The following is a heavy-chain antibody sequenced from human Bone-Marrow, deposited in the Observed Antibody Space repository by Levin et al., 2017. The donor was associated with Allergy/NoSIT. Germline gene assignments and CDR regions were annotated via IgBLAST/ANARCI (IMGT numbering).Heavy chain of an antibody. Sequence: PSETLSLTCSVSGNSVNSGDYYWSWIRQHPGKGLEWLGNIYYRGTTYYNPSLKSRLTILIDASKNQFSMKLTSVTAADTAIYYCARMEYSYGFYMDVWGKGTTVTVSS. D-gene: IGHD5-18*01. CDR3: ARMEYSYGFYMDV. CDR2: IYYRGTT. J-gene: IGHJ6*03. CDR1: GNSVNSGDYY. V-gene: IGHV4-31*03.